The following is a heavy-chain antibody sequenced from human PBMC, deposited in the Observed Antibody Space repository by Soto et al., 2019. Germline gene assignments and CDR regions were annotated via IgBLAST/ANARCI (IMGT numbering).Heavy chain of an antibody. D-gene: IGHD2-21*01. J-gene: IGHJ5*02. CDR3: ARGLALFDP. V-gene: IGHV4-59*08. CDR1: GGSISSYY. CDR2: IYYSGST. Sequence: SDTLSLTCTVSGGSISSYYWSWIRQPPGKGLEWIGYIYYSGSTNYNPSLKSRVTISVDTSKNQFSLKLSSVTAADTAVYYCARGLALFDPWGQGTLVTVSS.